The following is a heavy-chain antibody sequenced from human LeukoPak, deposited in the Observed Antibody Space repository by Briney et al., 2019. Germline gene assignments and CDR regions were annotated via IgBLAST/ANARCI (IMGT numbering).Heavy chain of an antibody. CDR1: GFTFSDYY. CDR3: ARDGDTSWGRYYFDY. V-gene: IGHV3-11*04. CDR2: ISSSGSTI. Sequence: GGSLRLSCAAYGFTFSDYYMSWIRQAPGKGLEWVSYISSSGSTIYYADSVKGRFTISRDNAKNSLYLQMNSLRAEDTAVYYCARDGDTSWGRYYFDYWGQGTLVTVSS. J-gene: IGHJ4*02. D-gene: IGHD2-2*01.